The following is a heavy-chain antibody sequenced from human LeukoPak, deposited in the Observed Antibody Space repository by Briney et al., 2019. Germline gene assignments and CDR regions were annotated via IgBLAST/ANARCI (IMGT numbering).Heavy chain of an antibody. Sequence: SETLSLTCAVSGGSFSGYYWSWIRQPPGKGLEWIGEINHSGSTNYNPSLKSRVTISVDTSKNQFSLKLSSVTAADTAVYYCARNPKAAGRKHTTGKYAFDIWGQGTMVTVSS. V-gene: IGHV4-34*01. D-gene: IGHD1-14*01. CDR2: INHSGST. CDR1: GGSFSGYY. J-gene: IGHJ3*02. CDR3: ARNPKAAGRKHTTGKYAFDI.